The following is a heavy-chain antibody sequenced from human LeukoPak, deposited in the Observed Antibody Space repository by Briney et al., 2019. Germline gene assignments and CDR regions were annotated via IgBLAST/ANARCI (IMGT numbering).Heavy chain of an antibody. CDR3: ARGASRADY. CDR2: ISSSSSYI. J-gene: IGHJ4*02. CDR1: GFTFSSYN. V-gene: IGHV3-21*01. Sequence: PGGSLRLSCAASGFTFSSYNMNWVRQAPGKRPERVSSISSSSSYIYYADSVKGRFTISRDNAKNSLYLQMNSLRAEDTALYYCARGASRADYWGQGTLVTVSS.